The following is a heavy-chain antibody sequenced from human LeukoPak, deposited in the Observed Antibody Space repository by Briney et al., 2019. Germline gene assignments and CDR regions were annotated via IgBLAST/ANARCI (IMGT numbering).Heavy chain of an antibody. D-gene: IGHD3-9*01. J-gene: IGHJ4*02. CDR1: GFTFSSYA. V-gene: IGHV3-23*01. CDR2: ISGSGGST. CDR3: ATHGSPTGYSDY. Sequence: QPGGSLRLSCAASGFTFSSYAMSWVRQAPGKGLEWVSAISGSGGSTYYADSVKGRFTIPRDNSKNTLYLQMNSLRAEDTAVYYCATHGSPTGYSDYWGQGTLVTVSS.